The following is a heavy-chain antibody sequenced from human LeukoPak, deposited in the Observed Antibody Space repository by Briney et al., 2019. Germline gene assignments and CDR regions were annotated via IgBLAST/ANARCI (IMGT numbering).Heavy chain of an antibody. Sequence: GGSLRLSCAASGFTFSSYGMSWVRQAPGKGLEWVSAISGSGGSTYYADSVKGRFTISRDNSKNTLYLQMNSLRAEDTAVYYCAKGLTGYSYGNYYYYMDVWGKGTTVTISS. D-gene: IGHD5-18*01. CDR3: AKGLTGYSYGNYYYYMDV. J-gene: IGHJ6*03. CDR1: GFTFSSYG. V-gene: IGHV3-23*01. CDR2: ISGSGGST.